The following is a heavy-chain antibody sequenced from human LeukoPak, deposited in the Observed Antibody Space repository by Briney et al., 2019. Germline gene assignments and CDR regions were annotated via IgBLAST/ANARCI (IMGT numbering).Heavy chain of an antibody. CDR3: ARDRTTVTTLGSLDYGMDV. Sequence: GGSLRLSCAASGFTFSSYAMHWVRQAPGKGLEWEAVISYDGSNKYYADSVKGRFTISRDNSKNTLYLQMNSLRAEDTAVYYCARDRTTVTTLGSLDYGMDVWGQGTTVTVSS. V-gene: IGHV3-30-3*01. CDR1: GFTFSSYA. D-gene: IGHD4-17*01. CDR2: ISYDGSNK. J-gene: IGHJ6*02.